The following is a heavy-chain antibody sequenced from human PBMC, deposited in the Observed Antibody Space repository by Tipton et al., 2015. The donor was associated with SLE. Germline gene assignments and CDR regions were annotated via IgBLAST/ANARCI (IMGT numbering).Heavy chain of an antibody. D-gene: IGHD6-19*01. J-gene: IGHJ4*02. CDR2: IYSGGST. V-gene: IGHV3-53*04. CDR3: ARWGICAVAGYYFDD. Sequence: SLRLSCAASGFTVSSNYMSWVRQAPGKGLEWVSVIYSGGSTYYADSVKGRFTISRHNSKNTLYLQMNSLRAEDTAVYYCARWGICAVAGYYFDDWGQGTLVTVSS. CDR1: GFTVSSNY.